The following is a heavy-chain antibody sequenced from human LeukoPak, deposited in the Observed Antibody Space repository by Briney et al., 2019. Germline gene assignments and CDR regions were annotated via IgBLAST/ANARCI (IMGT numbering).Heavy chain of an antibody. V-gene: IGHV3-48*01. Sequence: PGGSLRLSCAASGFTFSTSSMNWVRQAPGKRLEWLSYISSTSRSTYYAASVKGRFIISRDNANNSLYLQLSGLKVEDTAVYYCARDRPPRPFDYWGPGVLVTVSS. CDR1: GFTFSTSS. CDR3: ARDRPPRPFDY. D-gene: IGHD6-6*01. CDR2: ISSTSRST. J-gene: IGHJ4*02.